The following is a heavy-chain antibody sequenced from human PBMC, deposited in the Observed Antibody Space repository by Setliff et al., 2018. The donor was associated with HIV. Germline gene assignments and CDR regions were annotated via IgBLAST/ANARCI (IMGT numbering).Heavy chain of an antibody. Sequence: PGGSLRLSCAASGFTFSFHAMTWVRQAPGKGLEWVSGISGSGDSTYYAESVKGRFTISRDNSKNTMFLQMNNLRAEDTAFYYCAKDYTPTFWEYNWFDLWGQRTLVTVSS. V-gene: IGHV3-23*01. CDR3: AKDYTPTFWEYNWFDL. D-gene: IGHD3-3*01. CDR1: GFTFSFHA. CDR2: ISGSGDST. J-gene: IGHJ5*02.